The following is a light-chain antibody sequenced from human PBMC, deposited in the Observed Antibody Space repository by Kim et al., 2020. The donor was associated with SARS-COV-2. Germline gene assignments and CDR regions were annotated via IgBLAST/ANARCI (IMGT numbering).Light chain of an antibody. Sequence: GKRVTVACSGSTYNIGVYTVNWFQQLPGTAPKLLIFSNNQRPSGVPERFSASKSGTSASLAISGLQSEDEADYYCAAGDDRLNGVVFGGGTQLTVL. CDR3: AAGDDRLNGVV. J-gene: IGLJ3*02. CDR2: SNN. CDR1: TYNIGVYT. V-gene: IGLV1-44*01.